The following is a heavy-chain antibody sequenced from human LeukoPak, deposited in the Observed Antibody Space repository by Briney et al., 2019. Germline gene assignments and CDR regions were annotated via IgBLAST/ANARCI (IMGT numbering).Heavy chain of an antibody. CDR2: ISWNSGSI. Sequence: SLRLSCAASGFTFDDYAMHWVRQAPGKGLEWVSGISWNSGSIGYADSVKGRFTISRDNAKNSLYLQMNSLRAEDTALYYCARAGAPMYYFDYWGQGTLVTVSS. D-gene: IGHD1-26*01. V-gene: IGHV3-9*01. CDR3: ARAGAPMYYFDY. J-gene: IGHJ4*02. CDR1: GFTFDDYA.